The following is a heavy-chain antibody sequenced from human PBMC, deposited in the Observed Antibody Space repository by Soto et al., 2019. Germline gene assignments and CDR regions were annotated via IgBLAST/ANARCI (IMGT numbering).Heavy chain of an antibody. CDR3: ARDVYSSSARYFDY. CDR2: ISSSSSYI. CDR1: GFTFSSYS. Sequence: EVQLVESGGGLVKPGGSLRLSCAASGFTFSSYSMNWVRQAPGKGLEWVSSISSSSSYIYYADSVKGRFTISRDNAKNSLYLQMISLRAEDPAVYYWARDVYSSSARYFDYWGQGTLVTVSS. D-gene: IGHD6-6*01. J-gene: IGHJ4*02. V-gene: IGHV3-21*01.